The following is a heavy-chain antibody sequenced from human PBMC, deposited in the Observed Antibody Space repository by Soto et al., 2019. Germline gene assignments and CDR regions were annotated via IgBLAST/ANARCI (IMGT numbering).Heavy chain of an antibody. CDR3: ARARGYDFWSGYLHFDY. D-gene: IGHD3-3*01. CDR2: IYYSGST. CDR1: GGSISSGDYY. J-gene: IGHJ4*02. V-gene: IGHV4-30-4*01. Sequence: SETLSLTCTVSGGSISSGDYYWSWIRQPPGKGLEWIGYIYYSGSTYYNPSLKSRVTISVDTSKNQFSLKLSSVTAADTAVYYCARARGYDFWSGYLHFDYWGQGTLVTVSS.